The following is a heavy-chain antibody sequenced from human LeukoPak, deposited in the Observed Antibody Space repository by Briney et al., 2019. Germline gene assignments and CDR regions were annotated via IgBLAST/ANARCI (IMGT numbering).Heavy chain of an antibody. CDR2: ISGSGGST. J-gene: IGHJ4*02. CDR1: GFTFSSYS. V-gene: IGHV3-23*01. D-gene: IGHD2-2*01. Sequence: GGSLRLSCAASGFTFSSYSMSWVRQAPGKGLEWVSAISGSGGSTYYADSVKGRFTISRDNSKNTLYLQMNSLRAEDTAVYYCAKDVVSTSCYYFDYWGQGTLVTVSS. CDR3: AKDVVSTSCYYFDY.